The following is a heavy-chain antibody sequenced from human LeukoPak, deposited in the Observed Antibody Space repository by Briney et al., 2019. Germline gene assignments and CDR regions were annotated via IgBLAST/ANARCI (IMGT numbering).Heavy chain of an antibody. D-gene: IGHD4-17*01. J-gene: IGHJ4*02. CDR2: IYTSGST. Sequence: PSETLSLTCTVSGNSISSYYWSRIRQPAGKGLEWIGRIYTSGSTNYNPSLKGRVTMSVDTSKNQFSLNLSSVTAADTAFYYCARETTGLARYFDYWGQGTLVTVSS. V-gene: IGHV4-4*07. CDR1: GNSISSYY. CDR3: ARETTGLARYFDY.